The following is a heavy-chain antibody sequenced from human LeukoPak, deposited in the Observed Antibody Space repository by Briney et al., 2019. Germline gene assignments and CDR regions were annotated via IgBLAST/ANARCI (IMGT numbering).Heavy chain of an antibody. CDR1: GFTFSSYS. CDR3: ARVVRFLEWLPRFGSYFDY. V-gene: IGHV3-53*01. D-gene: IGHD3-3*01. CDR2: IYSGSSA. Sequence: GGSLRLSCAASGFTFSSYSMNWVRQAPGKGLEWVSVIYSGSSAYYADSVKGRFTISRDNSKNTLYLQMNSLRAEDTGVYYCARVVRFLEWLPRFGSYFDYWGQGTLVTVSS. J-gene: IGHJ4*02.